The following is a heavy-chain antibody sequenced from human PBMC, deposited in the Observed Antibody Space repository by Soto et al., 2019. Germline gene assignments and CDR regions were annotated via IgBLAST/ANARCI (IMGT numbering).Heavy chain of an antibody. D-gene: IGHD2-2*01. Sequence: SETLSLTCTVSGGSISSSSYYWGWIRQPPGKGLEWIGSIYYSGSTYYNPSLKSRVTISVDTSKNQFSLKLSSVTAADTAVYYCARRVVPAAIFHYGMDVWGQGTTVTVSS. V-gene: IGHV4-39*01. CDR3: ARRVVPAAIFHYGMDV. CDR1: GGSISSSSYY. CDR2: IYYSGST. J-gene: IGHJ6*02.